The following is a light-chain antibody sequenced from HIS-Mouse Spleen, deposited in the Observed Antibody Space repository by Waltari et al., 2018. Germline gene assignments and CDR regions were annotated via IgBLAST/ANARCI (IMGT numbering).Light chain of an antibody. J-gene: IGKJ2*01. Sequence: DIVMTQSPASLAVSLGERATIHCKSSQSVLYSSNNKNYLAGYQQKPGQPPKLLIYWASTRESGVPDRFSGSGSGTDFTLTISSLQAEDVAVYYCQQYYSTPYTFGQGTKLEIK. CDR1: QSVLYSSNNKNY. V-gene: IGKV4-1*01. CDR2: WAS. CDR3: QQYYSTPYT.